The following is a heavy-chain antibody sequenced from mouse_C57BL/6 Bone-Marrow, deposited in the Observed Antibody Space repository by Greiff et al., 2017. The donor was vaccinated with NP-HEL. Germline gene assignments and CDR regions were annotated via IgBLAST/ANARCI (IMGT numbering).Heavy chain of an antibody. CDR2: IYPRSGNT. CDR3: ARPLNYYGSSYPFDY. Sequence: QVQLQQSGAELARPGASVKLSCKASAYPFTSYGLSGGKQRTGQGLEWIGEIYPRSGNTYYNEKFKGKATLTADKSSSTAYMELRSLTSEDSAVYFCARPLNYYGSSYPFDYWGQGTTLTVSS. V-gene: IGHV1-81*01. CDR1: AYPFTSYG. J-gene: IGHJ2*01. D-gene: IGHD1-1*01.